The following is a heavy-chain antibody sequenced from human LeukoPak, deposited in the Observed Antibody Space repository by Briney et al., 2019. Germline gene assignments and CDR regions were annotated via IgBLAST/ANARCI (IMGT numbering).Heavy chain of an antibody. CDR2: IYTSGST. D-gene: IGHD6-19*01. V-gene: IGHV4-4*07. Sequence: PSETLSLTCTASGGSISSYYWSWIRQPAGKGLEWIGRIYTSGSTNYNLSLKSRVTMSVDTSKNQFSLKLSSVTAADTAVYYCAREKSSGWYGDAFDIWGQGTMVTVSS. CDR3: AREKSSGWYGDAFDI. J-gene: IGHJ3*02. CDR1: GGSISSYY.